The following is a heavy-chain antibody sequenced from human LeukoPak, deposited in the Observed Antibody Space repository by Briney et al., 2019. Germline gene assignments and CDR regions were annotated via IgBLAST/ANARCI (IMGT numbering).Heavy chain of an antibody. V-gene: IGHV1-69*06. CDR2: IIPIFGTT. D-gene: IGHD1-26*01. CDR1: GGTFSSYA. Sequence: SVKVSCKASGGTFSSYAISWVRQAPGQGLEWMGGIIPIFGTTNYAQKFQDRVTITADKSTSTAYMELSSLRSEDTAVYYCARGAVGALQESNWFDPWGQGTLVTVSS. J-gene: IGHJ5*02. CDR3: ARGAVGALQESNWFDP.